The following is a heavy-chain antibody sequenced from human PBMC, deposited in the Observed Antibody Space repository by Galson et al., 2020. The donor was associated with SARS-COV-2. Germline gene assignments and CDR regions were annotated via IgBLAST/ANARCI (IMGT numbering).Heavy chain of an antibody. J-gene: IGHJ4*02. CDR1: GYTFSGYY. V-gene: IGHV1-2*02. CDR3: ARDFRHLGYDLDF. CDR2: INPNNGGT. D-gene: IGHD5-12*01. Sequence: GALVKVSCKASGYTFSGYYIHWVRQAPGQGLEWMGWINPNNGGTNYAQKFQGRVTMTRDTSISTAYMELRRLRSDDTAAYYCARDFRHLGYDLDFWGQGTLVTVSS.